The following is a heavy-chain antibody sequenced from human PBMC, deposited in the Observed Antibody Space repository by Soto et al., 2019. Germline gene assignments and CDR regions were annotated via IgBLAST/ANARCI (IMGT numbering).Heavy chain of an antibody. CDR1: GFTFDDYT. CDR3: AKDMTRYYYYMDV. Sequence: GGSLRLSCAASGFTFDDYTMHWVRQAPGKGLEWVSLISWDGGSTYYADSVKGRFTISRDNAKNSLYLQMNSLRDEDTALYYCAKDMTRYYYYMDVWGKGTTVTVSS. V-gene: IGHV3-43*01. CDR2: ISWDGGST. J-gene: IGHJ6*03.